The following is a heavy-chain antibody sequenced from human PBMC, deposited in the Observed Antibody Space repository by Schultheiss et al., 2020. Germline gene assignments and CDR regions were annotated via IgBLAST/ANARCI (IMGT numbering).Heavy chain of an antibody. J-gene: IGHJ6*04. V-gene: IGHV1-58*02. D-gene: IGHD2-2*01. Sequence: AVKGSCKASGFTFTSSAMQWVRQARGQRLEWIGWIVVGSGNTNYAQKFQERVTITRDMSTSTAYMELSSLRSEDTAVYYCAGTCSSTSCRGDSYYYGMDVWGKGTTVTVSS. CDR3: AGTCSSTSCRGDSYYYGMDV. CDR2: IVVGSGNT. CDR1: GFTFTSSA.